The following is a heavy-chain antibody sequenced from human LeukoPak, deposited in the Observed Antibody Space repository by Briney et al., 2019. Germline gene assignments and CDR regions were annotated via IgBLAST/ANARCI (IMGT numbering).Heavy chain of an antibody. Sequence: PSETLSLTCTVSGGSVSNYYWSWIRQPPGKGLEWIGYIYNSGHTNYNPSLKSRVTISEDTSKNQLSLKLSPVTAADTAVYYCARAAVTTSRYFQHWGQGTLVTVSS. J-gene: IGHJ1*01. CDR1: GGSVSNYY. CDR2: IYNSGHT. D-gene: IGHD4-17*01. CDR3: ARAAVTTSRYFQH. V-gene: IGHV4-59*02.